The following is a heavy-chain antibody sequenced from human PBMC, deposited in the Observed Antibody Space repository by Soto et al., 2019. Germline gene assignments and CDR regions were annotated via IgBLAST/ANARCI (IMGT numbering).Heavy chain of an antibody. J-gene: IGHJ6*03. CDR1: GFTFSSYG. V-gene: IGHV3-23*01. CDR3: AGRYCTAGICYTNYYYYMDV. Sequence: PGGSLRLSCAASGFTFSSYGMNWVRQAPGKGLEWVSSITATGGNTYYADSVKGRFTISRDNSKDTLSLQMNSLRAEDTAVYYCAGRYCTAGICYTNYYYYMDVWGKGTTVTVSS. CDR2: ITATGGNT. D-gene: IGHD2-8*02.